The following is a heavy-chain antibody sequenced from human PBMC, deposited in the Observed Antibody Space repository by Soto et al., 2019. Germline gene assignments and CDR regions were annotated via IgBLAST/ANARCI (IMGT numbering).Heavy chain of an antibody. D-gene: IGHD4-17*01. CDR3: VATTVTTISLDY. Sequence: QVQLRESGPGLVKPSQTLSLTCTVSGGSISNDNYYWTWIRQHPGKGLEWIGYSYYSGSIYYNPSLKSRFSISVDTSKNQFSLKLSSVTAADTAVYYCVATTVTTISLDYWGQGTLVTVSS. CDR2: SYYSGSI. J-gene: IGHJ4*02. CDR1: GGSISNDNYY. V-gene: IGHV4-31*03.